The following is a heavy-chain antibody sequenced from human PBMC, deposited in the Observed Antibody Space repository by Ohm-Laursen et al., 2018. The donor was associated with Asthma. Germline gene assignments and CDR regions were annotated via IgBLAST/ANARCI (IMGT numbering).Heavy chain of an antibody. Sequence: SLRLSCAASGFTFSSYAMSWVRQAPGKGLEWVSAISGSGGSTYYADSVKGRFTISRDNSKNTLYLQMNSLRAEDTAVYYCVRDGGIAARHYFGMDVWGQGTTVTVSS. D-gene: IGHD6-6*01. CDR1: GFTFSSYA. V-gene: IGHV3-23*01. CDR3: VRDGGIAARHYFGMDV. CDR2: ISGSGGST. J-gene: IGHJ6*02.